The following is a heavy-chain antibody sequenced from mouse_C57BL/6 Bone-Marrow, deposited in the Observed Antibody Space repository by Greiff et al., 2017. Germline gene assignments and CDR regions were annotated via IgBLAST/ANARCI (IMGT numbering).Heavy chain of an antibody. V-gene: IGHV10-1*01. D-gene: IGHD2-1*01. CDR1: GFSFNTYA. Sequence: DVKLVESGGGLVQPKGSLKLSCAASGFSFNTYAMNWVRQAPGKGLEWVARIRSKSNNYATYYADSVKDSFTISRNDSESMLYLQMNNLRTEDTAMYYCVRHSGGNYYMDYWGQGTTLTVSS. J-gene: IGHJ2*01. CDR2: IRSKSNNYAT. CDR3: VRHSGGNYYMDY.